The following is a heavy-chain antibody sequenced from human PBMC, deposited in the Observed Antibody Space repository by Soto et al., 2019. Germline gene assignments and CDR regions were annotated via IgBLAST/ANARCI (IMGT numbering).Heavy chain of an antibody. J-gene: IGHJ5*02. Sequence: SETLSLTCTVSGGSISSGGYYWSWIRQHPGKGLEWIGYIYYSGSTYYNPSLKSRVTISVDTSKNQFSLKLSSVTAADTAVYYCARDVVFGEPNRWGQGTLVTVSS. D-gene: IGHD3-10*01. CDR1: GGSISSGGYY. V-gene: IGHV4-31*03. CDR3: ARDVVFGEPNR. CDR2: IYYSGST.